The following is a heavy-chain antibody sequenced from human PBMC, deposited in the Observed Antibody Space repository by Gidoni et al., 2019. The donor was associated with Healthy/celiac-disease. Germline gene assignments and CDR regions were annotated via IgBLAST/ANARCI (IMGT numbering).Heavy chain of an antibody. Sequence: QVQLVESGGGVVQPGRSLRLSCAASGFTFSSYGMHWVRQAPGKGLEWVAVISYDGSNKYYADSVKGRFTISRDNSKNTLYLQMNSLRAEDTAVYYCAKDQTKGATDWFDPWGQGTLVTVSS. J-gene: IGHJ5*02. CDR2: ISYDGSNK. CDR1: GFTFSSYG. V-gene: IGHV3-30*18. CDR3: AKDQTKGATDWFDP. D-gene: IGHD1-26*01.